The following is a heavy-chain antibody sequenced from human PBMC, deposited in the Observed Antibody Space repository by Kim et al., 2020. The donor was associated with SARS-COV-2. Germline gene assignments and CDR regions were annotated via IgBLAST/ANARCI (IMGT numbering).Heavy chain of an antibody. CDR2: IIPIFGTA. D-gene: IGHD3-9*01. CDR3: AMGTYYDILTGYYISWFDP. CDR1: GGTFSSYA. J-gene: IGHJ5*02. Sequence: SVKVSCKASGGTFSSYAISWVRQAPGQGLEWMGGIIPIFGTANYAQKFQGRVTITADESTSTAYMELSSLRSEDTAVYYCAMGTYYDILTGYYISWFDPWGQGTLVTVSS. V-gene: IGHV1-69*13.